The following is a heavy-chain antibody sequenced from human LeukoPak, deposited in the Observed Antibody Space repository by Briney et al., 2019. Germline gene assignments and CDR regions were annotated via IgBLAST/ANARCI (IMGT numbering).Heavy chain of an antibody. CDR2: ISNDGSDE. D-gene: IGHD2-21*01. J-gene: IGHJ4*02. CDR3: ARDRHSGTDY. CDR1: GFTFSTYA. Sequence: GGSLRLSCAASGFTFSTYAMHWVRQAPGKGLEWVTVISNDGSDEDYADSVKGRFTVSRDNSKDTLYLQMNSLRIEDTAVYYCARDRHSGTDYWGQGTLVTVSS. V-gene: IGHV3-30*04.